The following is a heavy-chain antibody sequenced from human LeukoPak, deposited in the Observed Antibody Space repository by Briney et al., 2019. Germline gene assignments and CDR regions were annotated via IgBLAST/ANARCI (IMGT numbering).Heavy chain of an antibody. J-gene: IGHJ4*02. CDR3: AKGRGMIAVAGTCDC. V-gene: IGHV3-23*01. CDR1: GFAFSSYA. Sequence: GGSLRLSCAASGFAFSSYAMNWVRQAPGKGLEWVSAITGSGGRTYYADSVKGRFTISRDNSKNTLYLQMNSLRAEDTAVYYCAKGRGMIAVAGTCDCWGQGTLVTVSS. D-gene: IGHD6-19*01. CDR2: ITGSGGRT.